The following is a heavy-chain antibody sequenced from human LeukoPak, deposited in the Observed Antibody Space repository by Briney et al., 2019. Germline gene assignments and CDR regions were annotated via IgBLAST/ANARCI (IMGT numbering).Heavy chain of an antibody. CDR2: VDPEDGET. CDR1: GYTLTELS. J-gene: IGHJ6*03. CDR3: ATGLRFLEWLSDYYYYMDV. D-gene: IGHD3-3*01. V-gene: IGHV1-24*01. Sequence: ASVKVSCKVSGYTLTELSMHWVRQAPGKGLEWMGGVDPEDGETIYAQKFQGRVTMTEDTSTDTAYMELSSLRSEDTAVYYCATGLRFLEWLSDYYYYMDVWGKGTTVTVSS.